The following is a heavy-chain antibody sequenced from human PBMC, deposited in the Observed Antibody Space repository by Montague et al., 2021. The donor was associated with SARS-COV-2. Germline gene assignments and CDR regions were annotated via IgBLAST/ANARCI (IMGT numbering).Heavy chain of an antibody. Sequence: SETLSLTCAVYGASFSGYYWTWMRQPPGKGLEWLGEIYHTGSTSYNPSLKSRVTISVDTSKNQFSLKLTSVTAADTAVYFCTRRLNGFSRNYFDYWGQGTLVTVSS. CDR3: TRRLNGFSRNYFDY. J-gene: IGHJ4*02. CDR2: IYHTGST. CDR1: GASFSGYY. V-gene: IGHV4-34*01. D-gene: IGHD5-24*01.